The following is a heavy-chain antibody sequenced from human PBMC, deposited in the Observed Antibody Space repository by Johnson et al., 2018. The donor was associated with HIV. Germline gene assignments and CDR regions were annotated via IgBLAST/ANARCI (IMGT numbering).Heavy chain of an antibody. CDR3: ARGMTTVTNHDAFDI. Sequence: QVQLVESGGGLVQPGGSLRLSCAASGFTFSSYDMHWVRQATGKGLEWVAVISYDGSNKYYADSVKGRFTISRDNSKNTLYLQMNSLRAEDTAVYYCARGMTTVTNHDAFDIWGQGTMVTVSS. D-gene: IGHD4-17*01. CDR1: GFTFSSYD. J-gene: IGHJ3*02. V-gene: IGHV3-30-3*01. CDR2: ISYDGSNK.